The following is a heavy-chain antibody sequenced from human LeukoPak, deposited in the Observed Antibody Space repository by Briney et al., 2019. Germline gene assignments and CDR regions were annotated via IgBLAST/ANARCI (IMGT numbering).Heavy chain of an antibody. J-gene: IGHJ4*02. Sequence: GGSLRLSCAVSGFSFSSYWMHWVRQAPGKGLVWVSRINSDGSSTSYADSVKGRFTISRDNAKNTLYLQMNSLRAEDTAVYYCGRDRSAPYYDLDYWGQGTLVSVSS. D-gene: IGHD2/OR15-2a*01. CDR3: GRDRSAPYYDLDY. V-gene: IGHV3-74*01. CDR2: INSDGSST. CDR1: GFSFSSYW.